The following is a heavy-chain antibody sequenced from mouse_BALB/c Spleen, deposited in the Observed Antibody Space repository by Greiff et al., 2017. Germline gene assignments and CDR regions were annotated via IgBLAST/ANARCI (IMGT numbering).Heavy chain of an antibody. Sequence: EVQLQQSGGGLVQPGGSRKLSCAASGFTFSSFGMHWVRQAPEKGLEWVAYISSGSSTIYYADTVKGRFTISRDNPKNTLFLQMTGLRSEDTAMYYCARELRRGYAMDYWGQGTSVTVSS. D-gene: IGHD1-1*01. CDR1: GFTFSSFG. CDR2: ISSGSSTI. V-gene: IGHV5-17*02. J-gene: IGHJ4*01. CDR3: ARELRRGYAMDY.